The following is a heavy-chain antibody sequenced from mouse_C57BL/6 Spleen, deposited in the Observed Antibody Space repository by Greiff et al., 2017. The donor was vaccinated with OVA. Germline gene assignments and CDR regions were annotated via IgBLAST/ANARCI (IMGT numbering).Heavy chain of an antibody. V-gene: IGHV1-82*01. CDR2: IYPGDGDT. Sequence: QVQLQQSGPELVKPGASVKISCKASGYAFSSSWMNWVKQRPGKGLEWIGRIYPGDGDTNYNGKFKGKATLTADKSSSTAYMQLSSLTSEDSAVYFCAREGRDARDYWGQGTSVTVSS. CDR3: AREGRDARDY. J-gene: IGHJ4*01. CDR1: GYAFSSSW.